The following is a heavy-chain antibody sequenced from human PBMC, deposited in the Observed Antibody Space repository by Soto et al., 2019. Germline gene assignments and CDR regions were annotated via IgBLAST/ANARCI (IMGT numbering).Heavy chain of an antibody. J-gene: IGHJ4*02. V-gene: IGHV3-23*01. CDR3: AKERATTTAFDY. CDR1: GFTFSRDG. D-gene: IGHD4-17*01. Sequence: GGSLRLSCAASGFTFSRDGMSWVRQAPVKVLEWVSLITDNGGSTYYADSVKGRFTISRDNTKNTLFLQMNSLRAEDTAVYYCAKERATTTAFDYWGQGALLTVSS. CDR2: ITDNGGST.